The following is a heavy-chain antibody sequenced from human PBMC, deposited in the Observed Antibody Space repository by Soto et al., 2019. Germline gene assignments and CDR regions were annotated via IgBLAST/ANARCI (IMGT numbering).Heavy chain of an antibody. J-gene: IGHJ3*01. D-gene: IGHD2-2*01. V-gene: IGHV1-18*01. CDR3: ARRVGVAPVYDAYDL. Sequence: QVQLVQSGAEVKKPGASVKVSCKASGYTFTIYGISWMRQAPGQGLEWMGWISADSRNTNYAQKFQDRVTMTTDTSTSTAYMELRRLRSDDTARDYCARRVGVAPVYDAYDLWGQGTMVTVSS. CDR1: GYTFTIYG. CDR2: ISADSRNT.